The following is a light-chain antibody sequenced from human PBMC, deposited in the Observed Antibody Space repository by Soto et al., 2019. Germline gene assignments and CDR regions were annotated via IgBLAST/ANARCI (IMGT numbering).Light chain of an antibody. CDR3: CSDAGSSTSWV. V-gene: IGLV2-23*01. J-gene: IGLJ3*02. CDR1: SSDAGNYNF. CDR2: EDS. Sequence: QSALTQPASVSGSPGQSITISCTGTSSDAGNYNFVSWYQQHPGKAPKVIIYEDSTRPSGVSNRISGSKSGNTASLTISGLQAEDEADYYCCSDAGSSTSWVFGGGTKVTVL.